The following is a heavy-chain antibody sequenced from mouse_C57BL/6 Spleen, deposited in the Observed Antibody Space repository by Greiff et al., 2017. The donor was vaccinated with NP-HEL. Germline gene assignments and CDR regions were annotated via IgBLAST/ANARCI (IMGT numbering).Heavy chain of an antibody. CDR1: GYTFTDYY. V-gene: IGHV1-26*01. CDR3: AKTFLYDYDGRLDY. D-gene: IGHD2-4*01. Sequence: EVQLQQSGPELVKPGASVKISCKASGYTFTDYYMNWVKQSHGKSLEWIGDINPNNGGTSYNQKFKGKATLTVDKSSSTAYMELRSLTSEDSAVYYCAKTFLYDYDGRLDYWGQGTTLTVSS. J-gene: IGHJ2*01. CDR2: INPNNGGT.